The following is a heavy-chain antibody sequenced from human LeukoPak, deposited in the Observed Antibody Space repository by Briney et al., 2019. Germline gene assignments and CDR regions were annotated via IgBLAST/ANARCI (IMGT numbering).Heavy chain of an antibody. CDR2: ISSSSSYI. J-gene: IGHJ6*03. Sequence: GGSLRLSCAASGFTFSTYGMHWVRQAPGKGLEWVSSISSSSSYIYYADSVKGRFTISRDNAKNSLYLQMNSLRAEDTAVYYCARDTGYYYYMDVWGKGTTVTVSS. D-gene: IGHD4-17*01. CDR3: ARDTGYYYYMDV. CDR1: GFTFSTYG. V-gene: IGHV3-21*01.